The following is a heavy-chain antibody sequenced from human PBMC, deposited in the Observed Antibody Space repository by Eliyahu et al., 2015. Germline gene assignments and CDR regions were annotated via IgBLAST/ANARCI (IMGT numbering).Heavy chain of an antibody. CDR2: INHSGST. V-gene: IGHV4-34*01. CDR1: GXSXSXYX. CDR3: ARVWSNRPRKYNWFDP. J-gene: IGHJ5*02. Sequence: QVQLQQWGAGLLKXSETLSLTCAXYGXSXSXYXWSWIRQPPGKGLEWIGEINHSGSTNYNPSLKSRVTISVDTSKNQFSLKLSSVTAADTAVYYCARVWSNRPRKYNWFDPWGQGTLVTVSS. D-gene: IGHD6-6*01.